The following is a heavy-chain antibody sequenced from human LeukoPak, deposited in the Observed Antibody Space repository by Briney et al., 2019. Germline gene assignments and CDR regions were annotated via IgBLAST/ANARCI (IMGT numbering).Heavy chain of an antibody. Sequence: GGSLRLSCAASGFTFSSYAMSWVRQAPGKGLEWVSSISGSGGSTYYADSVKGRFTISRDNSKNTLYLQMNSLRAEDTAVYYCAKSSYPLLWFGELYSDYWGQGTLVTVSS. D-gene: IGHD3-10*01. CDR2: ISGSGGST. CDR3: AKSSYPLLWFGELYSDY. CDR1: GFTFSSYA. J-gene: IGHJ4*02. V-gene: IGHV3-23*01.